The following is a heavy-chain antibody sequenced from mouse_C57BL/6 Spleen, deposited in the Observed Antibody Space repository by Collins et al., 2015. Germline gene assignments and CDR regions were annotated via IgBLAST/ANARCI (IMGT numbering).Heavy chain of an antibody. V-gene: IGHV1-26*01. Sequence: ELVKPGASVKISCKASGYTFTDYYMNWVKQSHGKSLEWIGDINPNNGGTTYNQKFKGKATLTVDKSSSTAYMELRSLTSEDSAVYYCAGYGNYPYYFDHWGQGTTLTVSS. CDR1: GYTFTDYY. J-gene: IGHJ2*01. D-gene: IGHD2-1*01. CDR2: INPNNGGT. CDR3: AGYGNYPYYFDH.